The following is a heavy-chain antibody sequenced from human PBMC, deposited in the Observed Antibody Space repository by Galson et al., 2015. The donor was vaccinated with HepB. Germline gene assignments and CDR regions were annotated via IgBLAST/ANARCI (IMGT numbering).Heavy chain of an antibody. V-gene: IGHV3-30-3*01. Sequence: SLRLSCAASGFTFSSYAMHWVRQAPGKGLEWVAVISYDGSNKYYADSVKGRFTISRDNSKNTLYLQTNSLRAEDTAVYYCARGRPLDLWGRGTLVTVSS. CDR2: ISYDGSNK. CDR3: ARGRPLDL. CDR1: GFTFSSYA. D-gene: IGHD3-10*01. J-gene: IGHJ2*01.